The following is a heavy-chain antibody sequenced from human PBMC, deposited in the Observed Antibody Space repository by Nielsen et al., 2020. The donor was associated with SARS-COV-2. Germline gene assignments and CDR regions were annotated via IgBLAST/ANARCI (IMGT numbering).Heavy chain of an antibody. V-gene: IGHV5-51*01. CDR2: IYPGDSDT. D-gene: IGHD2-2*01. CDR3: ARVVVAAFDI. Sequence: GASLPISCKGSGYSFTSYWIGRARPMPGKGLESMGIIYPGDSDTRYSPSFQGQVTISADKSISIACLQWSSLKASDTAMYYCARVVVAAFDIWGQGTMVTVSS. CDR1: GYSFTSYW. J-gene: IGHJ3*02.